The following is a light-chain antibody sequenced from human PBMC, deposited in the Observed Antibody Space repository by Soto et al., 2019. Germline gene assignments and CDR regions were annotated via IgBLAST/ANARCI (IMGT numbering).Light chain of an antibody. CDR2: GAA. V-gene: IGKV3-20*01. CDR1: QSFSSGY. J-gene: IGKJ5*01. Sequence: VLTQSPGTLSLSPGERATLSCRASQSFSSGYLAWYQQKPVQAPRLLIHGAATRANGIPERFSGSGSGANFTLPISRLEPEDFAVYYCQQYSSSPSITFGQGTRLEIK. CDR3: QQYSSSPSIT.